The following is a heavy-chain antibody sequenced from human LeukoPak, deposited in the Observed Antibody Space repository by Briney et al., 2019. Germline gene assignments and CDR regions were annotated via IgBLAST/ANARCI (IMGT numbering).Heavy chain of an antibody. Sequence: SETLSLTCTGSGGSISCYYWHWIRQPAGKGLEWIGRIYTSGSTTSNPSLKSRVSISVDTSKNQFSMKLSSVTAADTAVSYCARTGGSGYNFDYWGQGTLVTVSS. J-gene: IGHJ4*02. D-gene: IGHD5-12*01. V-gene: IGHV4-4*07. CDR1: GGSISCYY. CDR2: IYTSGST. CDR3: ARTGGSGYNFDY.